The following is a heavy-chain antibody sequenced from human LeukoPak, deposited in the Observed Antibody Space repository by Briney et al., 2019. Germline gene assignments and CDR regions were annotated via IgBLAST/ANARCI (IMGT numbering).Heavy chain of an antibody. CDR1: GFTFSSYA. V-gene: IGHV3-23*01. D-gene: IGHD3-22*01. CDR2: ISGSGGST. CDR3: AKDASSSGYYYDSSGFNY. J-gene: IGHJ4*02. Sequence: AGGSLRLSCAASGFTFSSYAMSWVRQAPGKGLEWVSAISGSGGSTYYADSVKGRFTISRDNSKNTLYLQMNSLRAEDTAVYYCAKDASSSGYYYDSSGFNYWGQGTLVTVSS.